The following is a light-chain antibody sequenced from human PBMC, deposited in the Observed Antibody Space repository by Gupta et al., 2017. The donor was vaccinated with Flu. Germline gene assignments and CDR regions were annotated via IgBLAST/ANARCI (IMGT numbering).Light chain of an antibody. CDR3: GAWDSRRSAGV. V-gene: IGLV1-51*02. J-gene: IGLJ3*02. Sequence: QSLWTHPPSRCPAPGQMVTISCSGSSSNNGHNYVSWYQQLPRPAPRLLIYENNKRRSGSPDRISASRSATSATLGITRLQTGDEADYYCGAWDSRRSAGVFGGGTKLAVL. CDR2: ENN. CDR1: SSNNGHNY.